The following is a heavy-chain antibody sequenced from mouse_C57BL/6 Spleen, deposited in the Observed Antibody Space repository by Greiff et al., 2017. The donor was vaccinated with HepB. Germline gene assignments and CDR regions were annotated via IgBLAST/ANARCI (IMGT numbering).Heavy chain of an antibody. Sequence: EVQVVESGGGLVKPGGSLKLSCAASGFTFSSYAMSWVRQTPEKRLEWVATISDGGSYTYYPDNVKGRFTISRDNAKNNLYLQMSHLKSEDTAMYYCAREEGAYYSNYGGYFDVWGTGTTVTVSS. CDR3: AREEGAYYSNYGGYFDV. J-gene: IGHJ1*03. V-gene: IGHV5-4*01. D-gene: IGHD2-5*01. CDR1: GFTFSSYA. CDR2: ISDGGSYT.